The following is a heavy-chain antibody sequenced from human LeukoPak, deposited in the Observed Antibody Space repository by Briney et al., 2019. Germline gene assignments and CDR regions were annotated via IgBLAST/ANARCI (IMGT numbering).Heavy chain of an antibody. CDR3: ARDPRETYNYDSSGSY. CDR2: ISAYNGIT. Sequence: GASVKVSCKASGDTFSNYDIIWVRQAPGQGLEWMGWISAYNGITDYAQKLQGRVTMTTDTSTSIVYMEVWSLRSDDTAVYYCARDPRETYNYDSSGSYWGQGTLVTVSS. D-gene: IGHD3-22*01. J-gene: IGHJ4*02. V-gene: IGHV1-18*01. CDR1: GDTFSNYD.